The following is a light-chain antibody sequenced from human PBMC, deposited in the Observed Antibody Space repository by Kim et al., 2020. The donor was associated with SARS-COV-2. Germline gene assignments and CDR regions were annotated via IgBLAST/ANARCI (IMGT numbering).Light chain of an antibody. J-gene: IGKJ1*01. CDR3: HQYGSSPRT. CDR1: QSVTGSH. CDR2: GAS. V-gene: IGKV3-20*01. Sequence: SPGARATLSCRASQSVTGSHLAWFQQKRGPAPRLLSYGASSRATGIPDRFSGSGSGTDFTLTISRLGPEDFAVYYCHQYGSSPRTFGQGTKVDIK.